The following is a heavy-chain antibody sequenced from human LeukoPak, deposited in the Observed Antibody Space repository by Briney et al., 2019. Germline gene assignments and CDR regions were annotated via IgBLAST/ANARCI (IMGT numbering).Heavy chain of an antibody. D-gene: IGHD3-16*02. CDR1: GGSISSYY. CDR3: ARRTFGGVIAY. J-gene: IGHJ4*02. Sequence: SETLSLTCTVSGGSISSYYWSWIRQPAGKGLEWIGRIYTSGSTNYNPSLKSRVSISVDTSKNQFSLRLSSVTAADTAVYYCARRTFGGVIAYWGQGTLVTVSS. CDR2: IYTSGST. V-gene: IGHV4-4*07.